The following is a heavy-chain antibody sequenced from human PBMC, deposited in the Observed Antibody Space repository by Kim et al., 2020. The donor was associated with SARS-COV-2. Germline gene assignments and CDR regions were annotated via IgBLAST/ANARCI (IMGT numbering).Heavy chain of an antibody. J-gene: IGHJ3*02. CDR1: GGSISSSNW. V-gene: IGHV4-4*02. Sequence: SETLSLTCAVSGGSISSSNWWSWVRQPPGKGLEWIGEIYHSGSTNYNPSLKSRVTISVDKSKNQFSLKLSSVTAADTAVYYCAREGRRDCGGRGERHCSGGTPGRCDAFVIWGQGTMVTVSS. D-gene: IGHD2-15*01. CDR2: IYHSGST. CDR3: AREGRRDCGGRGERHCSGGTPGRCDAFVI.